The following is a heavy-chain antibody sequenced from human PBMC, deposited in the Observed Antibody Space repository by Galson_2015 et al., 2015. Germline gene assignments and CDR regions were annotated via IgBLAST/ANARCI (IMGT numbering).Heavy chain of an antibody. CDR1: GFTFRNYW. D-gene: IGHD4-23*01. CDR3: ARGANLGGEFDY. V-gene: IGHV3-7*03. CDR2: IKYDGSQT. J-gene: IGHJ4*02. Sequence: SLRLSCAASGFTFRNYWMVWVRQTPGKGLEWVAEIKYDGSQTFYVDSVKGRFTISRDNAENSLDLQMNSLRADDTAVYYCARGANLGGEFDYWGQGALVTVSS.